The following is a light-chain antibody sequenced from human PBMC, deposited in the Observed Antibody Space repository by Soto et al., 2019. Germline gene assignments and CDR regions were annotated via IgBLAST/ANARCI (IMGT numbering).Light chain of an antibody. Sequence: ETVMTQSPATVSVSPGERATLSCRASRSVSTDLAWYQQKPGQAPRLLIYDTSARATGIPARFSGSGSGTEFTLPISSLQSEDFAVYFCQQYNTWPSPTFGGGTKVDLK. CDR1: RSVSTD. V-gene: IGKV3-15*01. J-gene: IGKJ4*01. CDR3: QQYNTWPSPT. CDR2: DTS.